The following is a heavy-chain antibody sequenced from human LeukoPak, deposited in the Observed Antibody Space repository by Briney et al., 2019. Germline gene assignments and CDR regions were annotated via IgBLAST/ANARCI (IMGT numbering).Heavy chain of an antibody. CDR1: GGSISSSSYY. V-gene: IGHV4-39*07. J-gene: IGHJ5*02. CDR3: ARDLIRHVDTAMVANWFDP. D-gene: IGHD5-18*01. Sequence: SETLSLTCTVSGGSISSSSYYWGWIRQPPGKGLEWIGSIYYSGSTYYNPSLKSRVTISVDTSKNQFSLKLSSVTAADTAVYYCARDLIRHVDTAMVANWFDPWGQETLVTVSS. CDR2: IYYSGST.